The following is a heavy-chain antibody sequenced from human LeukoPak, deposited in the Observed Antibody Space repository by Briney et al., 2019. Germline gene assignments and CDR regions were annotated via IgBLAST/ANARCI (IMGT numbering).Heavy chain of an antibody. V-gene: IGHV3-43*01. Sequence: GGSLRLSCAASGFTFDDYTMHWVRQAPGKGLEWVSLISWDGGSTYYADSVKGRFTISRDNSKNSLYLRMNSLRTEDTALYYCAKDIGLAVATQLDYWGQGTLVTVSS. CDR1: GFTFDDYT. CDR3: AKDIGLAVATQLDY. CDR2: ISWDGGST. J-gene: IGHJ4*02. D-gene: IGHD6-19*01.